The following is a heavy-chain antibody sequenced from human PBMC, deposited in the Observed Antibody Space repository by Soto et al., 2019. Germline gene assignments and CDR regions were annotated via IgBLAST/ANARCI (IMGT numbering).Heavy chain of an antibody. CDR3: ARTRSAAAYYYYGMDV. D-gene: IGHD6-13*01. CDR1: GGSISSYY. CDR2: IYYSGST. J-gene: IGHJ6*02. V-gene: IGHV4-59*01. Sequence: SETLSLTCTVSGGSISSYYWSWIRQPPGKGLEWIGYIYYSGSTNYNPSLKSRVTISVDTSKNQFSLKLSSVTAADTAVYYCARTRSAAAYYYYGMDVWGQGTTVTVSS.